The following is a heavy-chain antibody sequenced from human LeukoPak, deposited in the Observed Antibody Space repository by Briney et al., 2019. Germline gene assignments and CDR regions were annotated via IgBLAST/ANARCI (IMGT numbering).Heavy chain of an antibody. J-gene: IGHJ4*02. D-gene: IGHD3-9*01. CDR3: AKDNYGGLRYLDWFADY. V-gene: IGHV3-30*18. CDR2: ISHSGRDE. Sequence: GRSLRLSCAASGFTISSYGMHWVSQARGKGLEWAAVISHSGRDEYAESVEGRFTISRDNSKNTVYLQMNSLRAEDTAIYYCAKDNYGGLRYLDWFADYWGQGTLVTVSA. CDR1: GFTISSYG.